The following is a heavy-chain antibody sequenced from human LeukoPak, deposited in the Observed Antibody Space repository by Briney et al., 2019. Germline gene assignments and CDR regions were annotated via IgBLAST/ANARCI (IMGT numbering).Heavy chain of an antibody. CDR3: ASIIAAAGVDY. J-gene: IGHJ4*02. CDR2: ISYDGSNK. V-gene: IGHV3-30*04. Sequence: GGSLRLSCAASGFTFSSYAMHWVRQAPGKGLEWVAVISYDGSNKYYADSVKGRFTISRDNSKNTLYLQMNSLRAEDTAVYYCASIIAAAGVDYWGQGTLVTVSS. D-gene: IGHD6-13*01. CDR1: GFTFSSYA.